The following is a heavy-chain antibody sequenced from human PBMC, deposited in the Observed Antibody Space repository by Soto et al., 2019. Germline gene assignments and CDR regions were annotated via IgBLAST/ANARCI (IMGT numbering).Heavy chain of an antibody. V-gene: IGHV4-31*03. CDR3: ASRRCSGGSCYSAYYFGMDV. CDR2: IYYSGST. D-gene: IGHD2-15*01. CDR1: GGSISSGGYY. J-gene: IGHJ6*02. Sequence: PSETLSLTCTVSGGSISSGGYYWSWIRQHPGKGLEWIGYIYYSGSTYYNPSLKSRVSISVDTSKNQFSLKLSSVTAADTAVYYCASRRCSGGSCYSAYYFGMDVWGQGTTVTVSS.